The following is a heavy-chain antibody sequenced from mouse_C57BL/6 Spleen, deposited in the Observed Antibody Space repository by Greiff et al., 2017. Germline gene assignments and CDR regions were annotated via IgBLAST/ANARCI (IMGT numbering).Heavy chain of an antibody. J-gene: IGHJ4*01. CDR2: IRRKSNNYAT. D-gene: IGHD1-1*01. CDR1: GFSFNTYA. CDR3: VGHCDGSSGDCYAVDY. Sequence: EVTLQESGGGLVQPKGSLKLSCAASGFSFNTYAMNWVRQAPGQGLEWVARIRRKSNNYATYYADSVKDKFTISRDVSESMLDPQMNNLRTKDTAMYYDVGHCDGSSGDCYAVDYWGQGTTVTVSS. V-gene: IGHV10-1*01.